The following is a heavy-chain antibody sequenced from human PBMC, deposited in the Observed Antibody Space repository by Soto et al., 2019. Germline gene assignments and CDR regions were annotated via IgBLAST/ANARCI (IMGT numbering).Heavy chain of an antibody. D-gene: IGHD4-17*01. V-gene: IGHV1-18*04. Sequence: QVQLVQSGAELKKPGASVKVSCQASGSTFTSDAFNWVRLVPGQGLEWKGWISAYSGNTNYAQKFQVRATMTTDTSTSTAYMELRSLRYDDTAVYYCTRDKTVLDYWGQGTLVTVAS. CDR2: ISAYSGNT. CDR3: TRDKTVLDY. CDR1: GSTFTSDA. J-gene: IGHJ4*02.